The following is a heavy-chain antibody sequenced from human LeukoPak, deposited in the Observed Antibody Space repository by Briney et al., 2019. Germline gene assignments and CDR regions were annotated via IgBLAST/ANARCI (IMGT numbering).Heavy chain of an antibody. D-gene: IGHD4-11*01. Sequence: GGSLRLSCASAGFISSSYWMHWVRLPAGKGLWWVSLFNSDGSSTSYAASVKGRFTISRNNARNTLYLQLNSLRAEDTAVYYYIGVIQVTTAYYAMDVWGQGTTVTVSS. CDR2: FNSDGSST. V-gene: IGHV3-74*01. J-gene: IGHJ6*02. CDR3: IGVIQVTTAYYAMDV. CDR1: GFISSSYW.